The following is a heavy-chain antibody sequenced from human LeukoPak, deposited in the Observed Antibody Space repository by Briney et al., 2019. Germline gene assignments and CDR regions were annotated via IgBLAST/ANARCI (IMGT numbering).Heavy chain of an antibody. CDR2: ISYDGSNR. V-gene: IGHV3-30-3*01. Sequence: GGSLRPSCAASEFTFTSYAFHWVRQAPGKGLEWIAFISYDGSNRFYADSVKGRFTISRDNSKNTLYLQINSLRAEDTAVYYCARDLGPTYCILDYWGQGTLVTVSS. J-gene: IGHJ4*02. CDR1: EFTFTSYA. CDR3: ARDLGPTYCILDY. D-gene: IGHD3-16*01.